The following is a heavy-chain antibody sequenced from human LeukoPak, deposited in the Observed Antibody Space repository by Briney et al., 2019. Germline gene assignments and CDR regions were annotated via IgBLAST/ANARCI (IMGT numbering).Heavy chain of an antibody. CDR1: GGSFSGYY. J-gene: IGHJ4*02. CDR3: ARDPYSGYGRFDY. CDR2: INHSGST. Sequence: SETLSLTCAVYGGSFSGYYWSWIRQPPGKGLEWIGEINHSGSTNYNPSLKSRVTISVDTSKNQFSLKLNSVTAADTAVYYCARDPYSGYGRFDYWGQGTLVTVSS. D-gene: IGHD5-12*01. V-gene: IGHV4-34*01.